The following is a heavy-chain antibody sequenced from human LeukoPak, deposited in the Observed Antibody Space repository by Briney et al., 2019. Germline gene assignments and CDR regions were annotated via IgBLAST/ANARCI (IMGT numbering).Heavy chain of an antibody. J-gene: IGHJ6*03. D-gene: IGHD1-26*01. CDR1: GGSISSGGYY. V-gene: IGHV4-31*03. CDR3: ARMAGATPYYYMDV. CDR2: IYYSGST. Sequence: SQTLSLTCTVSGGSISSGGYYWSWIRQHPGKGLEWIGYIYYSGSTNYNPSLKSRVTISVDTSKNQFSLKQSSVTAADTAVYYCARMAGATPYYYMDVWGKGTTVTVSS.